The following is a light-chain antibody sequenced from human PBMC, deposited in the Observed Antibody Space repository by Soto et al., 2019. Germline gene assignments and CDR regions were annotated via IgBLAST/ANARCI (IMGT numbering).Light chain of an antibody. Sequence: QSAPTQPASVSGSPGQSITISCTGTSSDVGGYNFVSWYQHHPGKAPKLMIYEVSNRPSGVSNRFSGSKSGITASLTISGLQPEDEADYYCSSYTTSSTVVFGTGTKVTVL. CDR3: SSYTTSSTVV. V-gene: IGLV2-14*01. CDR1: SSDVGGYNF. J-gene: IGLJ1*01. CDR2: EVS.